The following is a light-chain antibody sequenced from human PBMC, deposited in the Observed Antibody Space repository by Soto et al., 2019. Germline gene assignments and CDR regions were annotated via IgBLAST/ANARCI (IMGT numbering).Light chain of an antibody. CDR2: DVS. J-gene: IGLJ3*02. CDR1: SSDVAAYNY. Sequence: QSALTQPASVSGSPGQSIAISCTGTSSDVAAYNYVSWYQQHPGKAPXLMIYDVSNRLSGVSNRFSGSKSGNTAXLTISGLQAEDEADYYCTSYTTSTTWVFGGGTKLTVL. V-gene: IGLV2-14*03. CDR3: TSYTTSTTWV.